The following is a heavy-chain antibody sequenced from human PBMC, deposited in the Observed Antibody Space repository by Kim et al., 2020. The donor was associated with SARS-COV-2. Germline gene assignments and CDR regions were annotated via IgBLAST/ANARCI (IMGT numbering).Heavy chain of an antibody. CDR3: ARPGLTTPGRRWFDP. V-gene: IGHV3-23*01. D-gene: IGHD6-13*01. J-gene: IGHJ5*02. CDR1: GFTFRDYA. CDR2: IDSDGGGS. Sequence: GGSLRLSCAASGFTFRDYAMSWFRQAPGKGLEWVSAIDSDGGGSHYADSVRGRFTISKDNSKNTLFLQMNSLRGEDTAVYYCARPGLTTPGRRWFDPWG.